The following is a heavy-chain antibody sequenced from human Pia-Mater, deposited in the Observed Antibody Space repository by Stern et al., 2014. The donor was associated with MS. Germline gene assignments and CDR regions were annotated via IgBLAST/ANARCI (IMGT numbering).Heavy chain of an antibody. V-gene: IGHV1-69*06. CDR2: IIPPLGTA. Sequence: VQLVESGAELKKPGSSVKVSCKASGGTFSSYGISWGRQAPGQGLEWTGGIIPPLGTANYARRFQGRVTMTADISTSTAYMELSSLRSEDTAVYYCARDGDFGSNYGMDVWGQGTTVTVAS. CDR1: GGTFSSYG. D-gene: IGHD2-21*02. CDR3: ARDGDFGSNYGMDV. J-gene: IGHJ6*02.